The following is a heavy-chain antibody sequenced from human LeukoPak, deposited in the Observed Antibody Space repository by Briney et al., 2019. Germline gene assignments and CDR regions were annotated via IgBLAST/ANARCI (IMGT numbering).Heavy chain of an antibody. V-gene: IGHV3-30*03. CDR2: ISYDGSNE. Sequence: GGSLRLSCAASGFTFSSYGIHWVRQAPGKGLEWVAVISYDGSNEYYVDSVKGRFTISRDNSKNTMYLQMNSLRAEDTAVYYCARDFAGRYYYYYGMDVWGQGTTVTVSS. CDR1: GFTFSSYG. J-gene: IGHJ6*02. CDR3: ARDFAGRYYYYYGMDV. D-gene: IGHD6-13*01.